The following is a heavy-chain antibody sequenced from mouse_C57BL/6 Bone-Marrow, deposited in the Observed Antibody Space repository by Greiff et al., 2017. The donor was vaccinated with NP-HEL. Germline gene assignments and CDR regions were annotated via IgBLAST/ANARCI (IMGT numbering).Heavy chain of an antibody. CDR3: ARSGGSKAWFAY. V-gene: IGHV1-81*01. Sequence: VKLLQSGAELARPGASVKLSCKASGYTFTSYGISWVKQRTGQGLEWIGEIYPRSGNTYYNEKFKGKATLTADKSSSTAYMDLLSLTSEDSAVYFCARSGGSKAWFAYWGQGTLVTVSA. CDR1: GYTFTSYG. CDR2: IYPRSGNT. D-gene: IGHD1-1*01. J-gene: IGHJ3*01.